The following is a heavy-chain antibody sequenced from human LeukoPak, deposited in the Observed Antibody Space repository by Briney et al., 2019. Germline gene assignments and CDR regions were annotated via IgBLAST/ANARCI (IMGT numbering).Heavy chain of an antibody. Sequence: GGSLRLSCAASGFTFSSYAMSWVRQAPGKGLEWVSSIGGSGGTTYYADSVQGRFTISRDNSKNTLYLQMNSLSAEDTAVYYCAECGYSYGRFDYWGQGTLVTVSS. CDR3: AECGYSYGRFDY. J-gene: IGHJ4*02. CDR1: GFTFSSYA. CDR2: IGGSGGTT. V-gene: IGHV3-23*01. D-gene: IGHD5-18*01.